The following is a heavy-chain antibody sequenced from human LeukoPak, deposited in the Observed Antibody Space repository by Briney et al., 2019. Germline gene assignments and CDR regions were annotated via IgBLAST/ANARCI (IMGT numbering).Heavy chain of an antibody. J-gene: IGHJ4*02. CDR1: GFTFDDYG. Sequence: SGGSLRLSCAASGFTFDDYGMSWIRQAPGKGLEWVSSISRSGESTFYADSVRGRFTISRDNSKNTVSLQMESLRAEDTALYYCAKDYAVGSIDYWGQGTLVTVSS. D-gene: IGHD3-16*01. V-gene: IGHV3-23*01. CDR3: AKDYAVGSIDY. CDR2: ISRSGEST.